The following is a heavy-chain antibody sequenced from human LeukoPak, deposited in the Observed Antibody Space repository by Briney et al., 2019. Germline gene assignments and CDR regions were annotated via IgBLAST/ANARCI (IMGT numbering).Heavy chain of an antibody. V-gene: IGHV1-2*02. CDR2: INPNSGGT. Sequence: GASVKVSCKASGYTFTRYYMHWVRQAPGQGLEWMGWINPNSGGTNYAQKFQGRVTMTRDTSISTAYMELSRLRSDDTAVYYCARDLQPYDFPHAFDIWGQGTMVTVSS. D-gene: IGHD3-3*01. CDR1: GYTFTRYY. CDR3: ARDLQPYDFPHAFDI. J-gene: IGHJ3*02.